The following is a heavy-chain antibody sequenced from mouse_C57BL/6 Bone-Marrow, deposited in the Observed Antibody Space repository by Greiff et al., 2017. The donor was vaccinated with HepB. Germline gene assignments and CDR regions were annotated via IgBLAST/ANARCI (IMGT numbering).Heavy chain of an antibody. V-gene: IGHV3-6*01. CDR2: ISYDGSN. Sequence: EVQLKESGPGLVKPSQSLSLTCSVTGYSITSGYYWNWIRQFPGNKLEWMGYISYDGSNNYNPSLKNRISITRDTSKNQFFLKLNSVTTEDTATYYCARYRWLLPFQSMDYWGQGTSVTVSS. CDR1: GYSITSGYY. D-gene: IGHD2-3*01. J-gene: IGHJ4*01. CDR3: ARYRWLLPFQSMDY.